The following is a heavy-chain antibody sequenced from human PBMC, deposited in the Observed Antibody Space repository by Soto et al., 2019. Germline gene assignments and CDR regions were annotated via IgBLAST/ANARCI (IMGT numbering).Heavy chain of an antibody. CDR3: ARVGEYDFWSGYERYYYYYMDV. Sequence: GGSLRLSCAASGFTFSSYWMSWVRQAPGKGLEWVANIKQDGSEKYYVDSVKGRFTISRDNAKNSLYLQMNRLRAEDTAVYYCARVGEYDFWSGYERYYYYYMDVWGKGTTVTVSS. V-gene: IGHV3-7*01. J-gene: IGHJ6*03. CDR1: GFTFSSYW. D-gene: IGHD3-3*01. CDR2: IKQDGSEK.